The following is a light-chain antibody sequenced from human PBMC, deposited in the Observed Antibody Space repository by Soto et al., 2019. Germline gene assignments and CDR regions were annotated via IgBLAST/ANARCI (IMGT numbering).Light chain of an antibody. V-gene: IGLV1-47*01. CDR3: AAWDDSLSGRV. CDR1: SSNIGSNY. CDR2: RNN. J-gene: IGLJ3*02. Sequence: QPVLTQPPSASGTPGQRVTISCSGSSSNIGSNYVYWYQQVPGTAPKLLIYRNNQRPSGVPDRFSGSKSGTSASLAISGLRSDDEADYYCAAWDDSLSGRVFGGGTKVTVL.